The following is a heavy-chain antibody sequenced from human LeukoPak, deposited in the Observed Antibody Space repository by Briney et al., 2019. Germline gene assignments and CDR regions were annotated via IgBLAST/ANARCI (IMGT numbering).Heavy chain of an antibody. D-gene: IGHD6-13*01. J-gene: IGHJ6*02. V-gene: IGHV1-2*02. Sequence: ASVKVSCKASGYTFTGYYMHWVRQAPGQGLEWMGWINPNSGGTNYAQKFQGRVTMTRDTSISTAYMELSRLRSDDTAVYYCARDRYSSSWDHYYYYGMDVWGRGTTVTVSS. CDR2: INPNSGGT. CDR3: ARDRYSSSWDHYYYYGMDV. CDR1: GYTFTGYY.